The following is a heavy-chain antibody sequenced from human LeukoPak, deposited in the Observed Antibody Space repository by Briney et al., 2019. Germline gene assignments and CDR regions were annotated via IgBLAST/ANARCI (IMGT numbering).Heavy chain of an antibody. D-gene: IGHD3-10*01. CDR2: IYPTGST. J-gene: IGHJ5*02. CDR3: ARAITMVRGVIFQP. V-gene: IGHV4-4*07. Sequence: SETLSLTCTVSGGSISSYYWSWIRQPAGKGLEWIGRIYPTGSTNYNPSLKSRVAMSVDTSKRQLSLKLSSVTAADTAVYYCARAITMVRGVIFQPWGQGTLVTVSS. CDR1: GGSISSYY.